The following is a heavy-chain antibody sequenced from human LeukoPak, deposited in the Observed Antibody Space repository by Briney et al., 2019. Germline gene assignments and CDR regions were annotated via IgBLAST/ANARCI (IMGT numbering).Heavy chain of an antibody. Sequence: ASVKVSRKAFGHTLRGLSIHWVRQAPGKGLEWMGGYDPEDDERIYSEKFLGRVTLTEDTSTDTAYMELTSLRSDDTAVYYCSTETAGNYWGQGTLVTVSS. J-gene: IGHJ4*02. CDR2: YDPEDDER. D-gene: IGHD3-10*01. V-gene: IGHV1-24*01. CDR1: GHTLRGLS. CDR3: STETAGNY.